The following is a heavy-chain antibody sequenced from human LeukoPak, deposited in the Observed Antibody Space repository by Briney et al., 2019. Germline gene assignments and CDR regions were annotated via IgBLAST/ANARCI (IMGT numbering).Heavy chain of an antibody. Sequence: SETLSLTCAVYGGSFSGYYWSWIRQPPGKGLERIGEINHSGSTNYNPSLKSRVTISVDTSKNQFSLKLSSVTAADTAVYYCARLQQWLVLDYWGQGTLVTASS. D-gene: IGHD6-19*01. CDR3: ARLQQWLVLDY. CDR1: GGSFSGYY. V-gene: IGHV4-34*01. CDR2: INHSGST. J-gene: IGHJ4*02.